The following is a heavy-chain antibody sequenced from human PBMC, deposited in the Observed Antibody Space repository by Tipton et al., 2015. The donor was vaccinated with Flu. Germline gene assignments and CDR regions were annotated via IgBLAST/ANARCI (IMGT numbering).Heavy chain of an antibody. CDR1: GYTFTSYG. D-gene: IGHD3-10*01. CDR2: ISAYNGNT. Sequence: QLVQSGAEVKKPGASVKVSCKASGYTFTSYGISWVRQAPGQGLEWMGWISAYNGNTNYAQKLQGRVTMTTDTSTSTAYMELRSLRSDDTAVYYCARSRDITIVQGVSYGMDVWGQGTTVTVSS. V-gene: IGHV1-18*01. J-gene: IGHJ6*02. CDR3: ARSRDITIVQGVSYGMDV.